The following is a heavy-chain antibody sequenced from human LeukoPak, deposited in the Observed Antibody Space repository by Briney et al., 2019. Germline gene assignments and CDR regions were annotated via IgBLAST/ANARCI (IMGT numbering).Heavy chain of an antibody. V-gene: IGHV1-69*04. Sequence: ASVKVSCKASGYTFTGYYMHWVRQAPGQGLEWMGRIIPILGIANYAQKFQGRVTITADKSTSTAYMELSSLRSEDTAVYYCARERVFSDEYNWFDPWGQGTLVTVSS. CDR1: GYTFTGYY. CDR3: ARERVFSDEYNWFDP. J-gene: IGHJ5*02. D-gene: IGHD6-6*01. CDR2: IIPILGIA.